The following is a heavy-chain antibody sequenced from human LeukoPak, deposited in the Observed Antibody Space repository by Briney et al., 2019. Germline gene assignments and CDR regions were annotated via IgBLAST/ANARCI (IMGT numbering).Heavy chain of an antibody. CDR2: INPNSGGT. V-gene: IGHV1-2*02. Sequence: ASVKVSCKASGHTFTCYYMHWVRQAPGQGLEWMGWINPNSGGTNYAQKFQGRVTMTRDTSISTAYMELSRLRSDDTAVYYCAREGYCSSTSCYYWFDPWGQGTLVTVSS. CDR3: AREGYCSSTSCYYWFDP. J-gene: IGHJ5*02. D-gene: IGHD2-2*01. CDR1: GHTFTCYY.